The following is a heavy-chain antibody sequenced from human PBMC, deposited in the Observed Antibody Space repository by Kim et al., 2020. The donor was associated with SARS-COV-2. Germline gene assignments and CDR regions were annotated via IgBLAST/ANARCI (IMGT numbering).Heavy chain of an antibody. CDR1: GGSISSYY. J-gene: IGHJ3*02. V-gene: IGHV4-59*01. Sequence: SETLSLTCTVSGGSISSYYWSWIRQPPGKGLEWIGYIYYSGSTNYNPSLKSRVTISVDTSKNQFSLKLSSVTAADTAVYYCARGGYIDYGGNSVAFDIWGQGTMVTVSS. CDR3: ARGGYIDYGGNSVAFDI. D-gene: IGHD4-17*01. CDR2: IYYSGST.